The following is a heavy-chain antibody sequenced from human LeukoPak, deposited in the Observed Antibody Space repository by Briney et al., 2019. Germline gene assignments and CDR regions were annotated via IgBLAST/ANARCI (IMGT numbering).Heavy chain of an antibody. CDR3: ARHQPKTLVVVPDYYYYYYMDV. D-gene: IGHD2-2*01. CDR2: IYHSGST. V-gene: IGHV4-39*01. CDR1: GGSISSSSYY. J-gene: IGHJ6*03. Sequence: PSETLSLTCTVSGGSISSSSYYWGWIRQPPGKGLEWIGSIYHSGSTYYNPSLKSRVTISVDTSKNQFSLKLSSVTAADTAVYYCARHQPKTLVVVPDYYYYYYMDVWGKGTTVTVSS.